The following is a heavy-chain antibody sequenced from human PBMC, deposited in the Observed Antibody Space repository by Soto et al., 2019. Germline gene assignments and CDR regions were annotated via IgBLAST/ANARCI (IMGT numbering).Heavy chain of an antibody. J-gene: IGHJ4*02. V-gene: IGHV1-18*01. Sequence: ASVKVSCKASGYTFTSYGISWVRQAPGQGLEWMGWISAYNGNTNYAQKLQGRVTITTDTSTSTAYMELRSLRSDDTAVYYCARVPVTMVRGVIEKYFDYWGQGTLGTVSS. CDR1: GYTFTSYG. CDR2: ISAYNGNT. CDR3: ARVPVTMVRGVIEKYFDY. D-gene: IGHD3-10*01.